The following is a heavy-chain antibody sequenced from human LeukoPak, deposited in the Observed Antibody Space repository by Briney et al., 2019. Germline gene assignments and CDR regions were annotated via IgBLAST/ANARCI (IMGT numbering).Heavy chain of an antibody. V-gene: IGHV3-23*01. D-gene: IGHD1-1*01. Sequence: GGSLRLSCVASGFTFNNYAMSWVRQAPGKGLEWVSAIGDKGVDKKYADSVKGRLTISRDNSKNTLYLHMNSLRAEDTAIYYCGKDWKLDYWGQGTLVTVSS. J-gene: IGHJ4*02. CDR1: GFTFNNYA. CDR3: GKDWKLDY. CDR2: IGDKGVDK.